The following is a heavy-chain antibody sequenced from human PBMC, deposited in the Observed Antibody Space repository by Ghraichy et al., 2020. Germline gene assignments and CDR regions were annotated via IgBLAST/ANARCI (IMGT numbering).Heavy chain of an antibody. D-gene: IGHD3-22*01. CDR1: GFTFSSYG. V-gene: IGHV3-33*01. CDR3: ARNYYDSSGYSFEAFDI. CDR2: IWYDGSNK. J-gene: IGHJ3*02. Sequence: GESLNNSCAASGFTFSSYGMHWVRQAPGKGLEWVAVIWYDGSNKYYADSVKGRFTISRDNSKNTLYLQMNSLRAEDTAVYYCARNYYDSSGYSFEAFDIWGQGTMVTVSS.